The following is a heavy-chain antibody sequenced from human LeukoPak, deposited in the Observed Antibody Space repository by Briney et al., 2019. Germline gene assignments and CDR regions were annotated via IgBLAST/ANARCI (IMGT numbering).Heavy chain of an antibody. CDR3: AKDTVGATQP. J-gene: IGHJ5*02. D-gene: IGHD1-26*01. Sequence: GGSLRLSCVASGLTFSSHAMTWVRQTPGRGLEWVSGIAGSGGSTYYTESVKGRFTISRDNSKSTLYLQMNNLRAEDTAVYYCAKDTVGATQPWGQGTLVTVSS. V-gene: IGHV3-23*01. CDR1: GLTFSSHA. CDR2: IAGSGGST.